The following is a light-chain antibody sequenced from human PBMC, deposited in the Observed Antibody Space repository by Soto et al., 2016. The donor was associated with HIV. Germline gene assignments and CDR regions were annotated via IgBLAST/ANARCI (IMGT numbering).Light chain of an antibody. CDR1: QLELKV. CDR3: QVWHSGGDNYV. Sequence: SYVLTQPPSVSVAPGRRPGFLWRKQQLELKVVHWYQQKPGQAPVLVIYDDSDRPSGIPERFSGSNSGSAATLTISRVEAGDEADYYCQVWHSGGDNYVFGPGTKVSV. V-gene: IGLV3-21*04. J-gene: IGLJ1*01. CDR2: DDS.